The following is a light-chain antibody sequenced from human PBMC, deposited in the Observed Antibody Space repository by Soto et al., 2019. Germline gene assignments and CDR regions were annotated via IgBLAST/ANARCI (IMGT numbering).Light chain of an antibody. CDR3: QQRSNWPLT. V-gene: IGKV3-11*01. Sequence: ETVLTQSPGTLSLSPGARATLSCRASQSVSSYLAWYQQKPGQAPRLLIYDASNRATGIPARFSGSGSGTDFTLTISSLEPEDFAVYYCQQRSNWPLTFGGGNKVAI. CDR2: DAS. CDR1: QSVSSY. J-gene: IGKJ4*01.